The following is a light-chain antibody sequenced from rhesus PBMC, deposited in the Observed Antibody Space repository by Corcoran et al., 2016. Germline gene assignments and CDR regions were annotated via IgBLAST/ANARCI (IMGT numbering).Light chain of an antibody. J-gene: IGKJ1*01. V-gene: IGKV1-33*02. CDR2: EAS. CDR1: QDITND. Sequence: DIQMTQSPSSLSASVGDRVTITCRASQDITNDLAWYQQKPGETPKLLIYEASSLQRGIPSRFSGSGSGTDFTLTISGLQSEDFATYYCQHYYTTPWTFGQGTKVDIK. CDR3: QHYYTTPWT.